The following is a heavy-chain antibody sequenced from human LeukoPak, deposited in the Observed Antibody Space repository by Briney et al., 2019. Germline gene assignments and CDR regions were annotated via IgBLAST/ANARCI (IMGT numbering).Heavy chain of an antibody. CDR1: GGSISSGGYS. V-gene: IGHV4-30-2*01. D-gene: IGHD5-18*01. Sequence: PSETLSLTCAVSGGSISSGGYSWSWIRQPPGKGLEWIGYIYHSGSTYYNPSLKSRVTISVDTSKNQFSLKLSSVTAADTAVYYCARVAWEDTAMAHDYWGQGTLVTVSS. CDR3: ARVAWEDTAMAHDY. CDR2: IYHSGST. J-gene: IGHJ4*02.